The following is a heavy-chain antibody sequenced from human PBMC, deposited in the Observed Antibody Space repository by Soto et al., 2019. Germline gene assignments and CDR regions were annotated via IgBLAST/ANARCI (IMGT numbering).Heavy chain of an antibody. CDR1: GGTLSSYT. D-gene: IGHD4-17*01. V-gene: IGHV1-69*02. J-gene: IGHJ4*02. Sequence: QVLLVQSGAEVKKPGSSVKVSCKASGGTLSSYTLSWVRQAPGQGLEWMGRITPIVGIVDYAQKFQGRVTITADKSTRRAYMELSSLRSEDTAIYYCAKNLLPGFTTVILDYWGQGTLVTVSS. CDR3: AKNLLPGFTTVILDY. CDR2: ITPIVGIV.